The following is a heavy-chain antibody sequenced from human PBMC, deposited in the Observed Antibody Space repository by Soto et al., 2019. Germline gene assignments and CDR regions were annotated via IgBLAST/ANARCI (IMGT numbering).Heavy chain of an antibody. V-gene: IGHV1-3*04. D-gene: IGHD5-12*01. Sequence: ASVKVSCKASGYTFTSYSIHWVRQAPGQRLEWMGWINTGNANTRYSQQFQGRVTIARDSSASTVYMELSSLRSEDTALYYCARDLGRWLKLGSFAYWGQGTLVTVSA. CDR3: ARDLGRWLKLGSFAY. CDR1: GYTFTSYS. CDR2: INTGNANT. J-gene: IGHJ4*02.